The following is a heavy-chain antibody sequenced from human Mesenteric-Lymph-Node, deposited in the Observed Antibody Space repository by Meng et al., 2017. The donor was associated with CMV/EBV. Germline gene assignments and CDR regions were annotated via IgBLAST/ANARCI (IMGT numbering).Heavy chain of an antibody. CDR1: GYTFTGYY. J-gene: IGHJ4*02. CDR3: ARVRYCGGDCSNFDY. Sequence: ASVKVSCKASGYTFTGYYMHWVRQAPGEGLEWMGWINPKSGGANYAQNFQGRVTMTRDTSISTAYMELSRLRSDDTAVYYCARVRYCGGDCSNFDYWGQGTLVTVSS. V-gene: IGHV1-2*02. CDR2: INPKSGGA. D-gene: IGHD2-21*01.